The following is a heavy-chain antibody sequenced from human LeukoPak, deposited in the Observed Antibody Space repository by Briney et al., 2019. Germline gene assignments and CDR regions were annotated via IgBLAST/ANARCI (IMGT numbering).Heavy chain of an antibody. V-gene: IGHV4-59*01. CDR3: ARVGAPHYYDSSGLYYYYYYMDV. CDR2: IYYSGGT. Sequence: PSETLSLTCTVSGGSISSYYWSWIRQPPGKGLEWIGYIYYSGGTNYNPSLKSRVTISVDTSKNQFSLKLSSVTAADTAVYYCARVGAPHYYDSSGLYYYYYYMDVWGKGTTVTVSS. CDR1: GGSISSYY. J-gene: IGHJ6*03. D-gene: IGHD3-22*01.